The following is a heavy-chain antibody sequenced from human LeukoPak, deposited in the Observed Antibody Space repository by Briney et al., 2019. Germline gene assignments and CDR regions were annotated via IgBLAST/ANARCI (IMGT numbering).Heavy chain of an antibody. CDR1: GYSISSGFY. Sequence: PSETPSLTCSVSGYSISSGFYWGWIRQPPGKGLEWIGSIFHSGSTYYNPSLKSRVTISVDTSKNQFSLKLSSVTAADTAVYYCARDIVVVPAAITSDYYYYYMDVWGKGTTVTVSS. J-gene: IGHJ6*03. V-gene: IGHV4-38-2*02. CDR3: ARDIVVVPAAITSDYYYYYMDV. CDR2: IFHSGST. D-gene: IGHD2-2*01.